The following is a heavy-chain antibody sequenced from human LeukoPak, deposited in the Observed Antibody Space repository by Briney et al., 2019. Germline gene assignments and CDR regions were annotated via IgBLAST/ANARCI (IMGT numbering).Heavy chain of an antibody. CDR2: ISSSGSTI. CDR3: ARGVGPITMVRGVTYYFDY. Sequence: GGSLRLSCAASGFTFSSYGMNWVRQAPGKGLEWVSYISSSGSTIYYADSVKGRFTISRDNAKNTLYLQMNSLRAEDTAVYYCARGVGPITMVRGVTYYFDYWGQGTLVTVSS. J-gene: IGHJ4*02. V-gene: IGHV3-48*04. D-gene: IGHD3-10*01. CDR1: GFTFSSYG.